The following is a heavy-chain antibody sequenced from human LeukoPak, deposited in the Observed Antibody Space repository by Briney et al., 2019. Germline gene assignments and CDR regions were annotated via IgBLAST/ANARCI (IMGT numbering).Heavy chain of an antibody. CDR2: ISAYNGNT. CDR3: ARVFSSGYYYDY. V-gene: IGHV1-18*04. CDR1: GYTFTDYY. J-gene: IGHJ4*02. D-gene: IGHD3-22*01. Sequence: ASVKVSCKASGYTFTDYYMYWVRQAPGQGLEWMGWISAYNGNTNYAQKLQGRVTMTTDTSTSTAYMELRSLRSDDTAVYYCARVFSSGYYYDYWGQGTLVTVSS.